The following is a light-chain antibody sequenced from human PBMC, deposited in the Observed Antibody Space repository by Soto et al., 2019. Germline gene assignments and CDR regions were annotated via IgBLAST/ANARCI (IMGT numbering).Light chain of an antibody. CDR1: SNDVGGYNY. J-gene: IGLJ1*01. V-gene: IGLV2-8*01. CDR2: DVS. Sequence: QSALTQPPSASGSPGQSVTISCTGTSNDVGGYNYVSWYQQHPGKAPKLMIYDVSKRPSGVPDRFSGSKSGNTASLTVSGLQAEDEADYYCSSYAGSNNFVFGTGTKVTVL. CDR3: SSYAGSNNFV.